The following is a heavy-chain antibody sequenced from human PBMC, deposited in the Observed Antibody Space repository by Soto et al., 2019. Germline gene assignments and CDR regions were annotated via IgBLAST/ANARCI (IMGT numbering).Heavy chain of an antibody. D-gene: IGHD3-22*01. Sequence: GASVKVSCKASGYTFTSYGISWVRQAPGQGLEWMGWISAYNGNTNYAQKLQGRVTMTTDTSTSTAYMELRSLRSDDTAVYYCARVDYYDSSGYYYSAFDFWGQGTLVTVSS. CDR1: GYTFTSYG. V-gene: IGHV1-18*04. CDR3: ARVDYYDSSGYYYSAFDF. CDR2: ISAYNGNT. J-gene: IGHJ4*02.